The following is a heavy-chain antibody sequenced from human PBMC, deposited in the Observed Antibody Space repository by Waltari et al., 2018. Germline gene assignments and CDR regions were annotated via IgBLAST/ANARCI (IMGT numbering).Heavy chain of an antibody. CDR1: GFTFDDYA. J-gene: IGHJ4*02. CDR3: AKDGGDGYNTRGFDY. Sequence: EVQLVESGGGLVQPGRSLRLSCAASGFTFDDYAMHWVRQAPGEGLEWVSGINWKSGNIAYADSVKGRFTISRDNAKNSLYLQMNSLRAEDTALYYCAKDGGDGYNTRGFDYWGQGTLVTVSS. V-gene: IGHV3-9*01. CDR2: INWKSGNI. D-gene: IGHD3-16*01.